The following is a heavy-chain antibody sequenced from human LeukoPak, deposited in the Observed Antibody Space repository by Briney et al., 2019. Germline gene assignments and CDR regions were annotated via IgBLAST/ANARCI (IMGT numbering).Heavy chain of an antibody. CDR2: ISAYNGNT. Sequence: GTSVKVSCKASGYTFTTYGISWVRQAPGQGLEWMGWISAYNGNTNYAQKLQGRVTMTTDTSTSTAYMELRSLRSDDTAVYYCARVGYYDSSGYYTRAFDIWGQGTMVTVSS. V-gene: IGHV1-18*01. J-gene: IGHJ3*02. CDR1: GYTFTTYG. D-gene: IGHD3-22*01. CDR3: ARVGYYDSSGYYTRAFDI.